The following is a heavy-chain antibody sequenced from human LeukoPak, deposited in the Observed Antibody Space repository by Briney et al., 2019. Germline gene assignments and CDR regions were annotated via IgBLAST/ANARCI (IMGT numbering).Heavy chain of an antibody. V-gene: IGHV4-39*01. CDR1: GGSISSSSYY. J-gene: IGHJ4*02. D-gene: IGHD2-2*01. Sequence: SETLSLTCTVSGGSISSSSYYWGWIRQPPGKGLEWIGSTYYSGGTHYNPSLKSRVTISVDTSKNQFSLKLSSVTAADTAVYYCARRKDIVVLPASWDYWGQGTLVTVSS. CDR3: ARRKDIVVLPASWDY. CDR2: TYYSGGT.